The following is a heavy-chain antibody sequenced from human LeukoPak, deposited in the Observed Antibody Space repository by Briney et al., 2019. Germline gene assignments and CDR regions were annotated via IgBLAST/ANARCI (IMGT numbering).Heavy chain of an antibody. CDR1: GYTLTGYY. CDR2: IIPIFGTA. V-gene: IGHV1-69*05. Sequence: ASVKVSCKASGYTLTGYYMHWVRQAPGQGLEWMGGIIPIFGTANYAQKLQGRVTMTTDTSTSTAYMELSSLRSEDTAVYYCARGWGLLWFGEEGFDPWGQGTLVTVSS. J-gene: IGHJ5*02. D-gene: IGHD3-10*01. CDR3: ARGWGLLWFGEEGFDP.